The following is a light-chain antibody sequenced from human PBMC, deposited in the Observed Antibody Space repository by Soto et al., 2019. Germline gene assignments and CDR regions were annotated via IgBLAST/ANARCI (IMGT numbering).Light chain of an antibody. J-gene: IGKJ1*01. V-gene: IGKV3-15*01. CDR1: QSVSSN. Sequence: EIVMTQSPATLSVSPGERATLSCRASQSVSSNLAWYQQKPGQAPRLLIYGASTGATGVPARFSGSGSGTEFTLTISSLQSEDFAVYYCQQYNYWPTFGQGTKVEIK. CDR3: QQYNYWPT. CDR2: GAS.